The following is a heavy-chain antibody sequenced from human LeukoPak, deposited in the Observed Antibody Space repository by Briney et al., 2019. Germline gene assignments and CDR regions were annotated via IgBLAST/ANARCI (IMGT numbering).Heavy chain of an antibody. D-gene: IGHD5-18*01. CDR1: GGSISSGDYY. CDR2: ICYSGST. CDR3: ARARGYSYGSPFDY. J-gene: IGHJ4*02. V-gene: IGHV4-30-4*02. Sequence: SDTLSLTCTVSGGSISSGDYYWSWIRQPPGKGLEWIEYICYSGSTYYNPSLKSRVTISVDTSKNQFSLKLSSVTAADTAVYYCARARGYSYGSPFDYWGQGTLVTVSS.